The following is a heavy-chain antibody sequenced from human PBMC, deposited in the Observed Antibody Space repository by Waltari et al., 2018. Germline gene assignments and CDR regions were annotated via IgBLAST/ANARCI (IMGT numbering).Heavy chain of an antibody. CDR3: AKGTIFAGALDY. CDR2: LSAGGDT. Sequence: EVHLMETGGGLIQPGGSLRLSCAVSGVTVSSSYMSWVRQAPGKGLEWVSYLSAGGDTYFAGSLQGRVTISRDDSKNSLFLQMNSLSAADTAVYYCAKGTIFAGALDYWGQGALVTVSS. CDR1: GVTVSSSY. V-gene: IGHV3-53*02. D-gene: IGHD3-3*02. J-gene: IGHJ4*02.